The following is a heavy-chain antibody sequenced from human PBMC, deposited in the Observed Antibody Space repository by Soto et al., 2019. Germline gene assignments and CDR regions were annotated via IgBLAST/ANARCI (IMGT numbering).Heavy chain of an antibody. Sequence: GGSLRLSCAASGFTFSSYAMSWVRQAPGRGLEWVSAITYSSESTYHADFVKGRFTISRDNSKNTLYLQMNSLRAEDTAIYYCAPNWGHIRGVPFDPWGQGTLVTVS. CDR1: GFTFSSYA. J-gene: IGHJ5*02. CDR3: APNWGHIRGVPFDP. V-gene: IGHV3-23*01. CDR2: ITYSSEST. D-gene: IGHD3-10*01.